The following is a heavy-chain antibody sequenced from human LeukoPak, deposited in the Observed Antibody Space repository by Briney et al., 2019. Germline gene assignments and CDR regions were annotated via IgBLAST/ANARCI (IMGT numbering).Heavy chain of an antibody. D-gene: IGHD2-21*01. CDR3: ARERIPLDY. CDR2: IYTSGST. Sequence: SETLSLTCTVSGGSISSGSYYWSWIRQPAGKGLEWIGRIYTSGSTNYNPSLKSRVTISVDTSKNQFSLKLSSVTAADTAVYYCARERIPLDYWGQGTLVTVSS. V-gene: IGHV4-61*02. J-gene: IGHJ4*02. CDR1: GGSISSGSYY.